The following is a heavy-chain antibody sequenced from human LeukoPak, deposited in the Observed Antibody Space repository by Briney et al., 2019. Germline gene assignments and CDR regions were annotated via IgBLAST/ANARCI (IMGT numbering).Heavy chain of an antibody. V-gene: IGHV5-51*01. CDR2: IYPVDSDT. CDR1: GYSFTSYW. Sequence: GGSLKIPCQGPGYSFTSYWIGWVRQMPGKGLEWRGIIYPVDSDTRYSPPFQDQVTISADKSISTPYLQWSSLKASDTAMYYCARQAVTTSLYAFDIWGQGTMVTVSS. CDR3: ARQAVTTSLYAFDI. J-gene: IGHJ3*02. D-gene: IGHD4-17*01.